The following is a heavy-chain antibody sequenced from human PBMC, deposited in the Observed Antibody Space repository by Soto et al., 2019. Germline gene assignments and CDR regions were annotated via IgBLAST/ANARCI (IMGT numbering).Heavy chain of an antibody. Sequence: QVQLQESGPGLVKPSQTLSLTCTVSGGSISSGDDFWTWIRQPPGKGLEWIGYIYYSGSTYYNPSLKSRVTMSVETSKNQFSLKLRSVTAAATAVYYCARDRAKWKDYYYYGMDVWGQGTTVSVSS. J-gene: IGHJ6*02. CDR2: IYYSGST. CDR3: ARDRAKWKDYYYYGMDV. V-gene: IGHV4-30-4*01. CDR1: GGSISSGDDF. D-gene: IGHD1-20*01.